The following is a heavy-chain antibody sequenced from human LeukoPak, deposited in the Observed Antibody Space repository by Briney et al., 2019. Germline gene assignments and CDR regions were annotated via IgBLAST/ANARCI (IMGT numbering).Heavy chain of an antibody. CDR3: ARVAASYYYDSSGYYPSVFFDY. D-gene: IGHD3-22*01. V-gene: IGHV4-59*01. J-gene: IGHJ4*02. CDR2: SYYSGST. CDR1: GGSISSYY. Sequence: SETLPLTCSVSGGSISSYYWSWIRQPPGKGLEYIGYSYYSGSTNYNPSLKSRVTISVDTSKNQFSLKLSSVTAADTAVYYCARVAASYYYDSSGYYPSVFFDYWGQGTLVTVSS.